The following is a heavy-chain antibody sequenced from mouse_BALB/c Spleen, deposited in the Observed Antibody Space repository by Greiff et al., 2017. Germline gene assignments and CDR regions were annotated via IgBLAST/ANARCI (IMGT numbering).Heavy chain of an antibody. J-gene: IGHJ1*01. D-gene: IGHD3-3*01. V-gene: IGHV1-7*01. CDR2: INPSTGYT. CDR3: ARWGGRWYFDV. CDR1: GYTFTSYW. Sequence: VQLQQSGAELAKPGASVKMSCKASGYTFTSYWMHWVKQRPGQGLEWIGYINPSTGYTEYNQKFKDKATLTADKSSSTAYMQLSSLTSEDSAVYYCARWGGRWYFDVWGAGTTVTVSS.